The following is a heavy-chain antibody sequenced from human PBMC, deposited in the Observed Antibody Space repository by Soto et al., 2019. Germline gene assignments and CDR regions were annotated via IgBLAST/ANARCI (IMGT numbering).Heavy chain of an antibody. CDR2: ISGSGGST. CDR1: GFTFSSYA. D-gene: IGHD6-19*01. Sequence: GGSLRLSCAASGFTFSSYAMSWVRQAPGKGLEWVSAISGSGGSTYYADSVKGRFTISRDNSKNTLYLQMNSLRAEDTAVYYCAKSLVGGSSGPIDYWGQGTLVTVSS. V-gene: IGHV3-23*01. J-gene: IGHJ4*02. CDR3: AKSLVGGSSGPIDY.